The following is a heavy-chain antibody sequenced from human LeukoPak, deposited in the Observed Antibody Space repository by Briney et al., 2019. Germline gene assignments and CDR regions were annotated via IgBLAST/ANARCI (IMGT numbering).Heavy chain of an antibody. CDR1: GGSISSGGYS. Sequence: PSETLSLTCAVSGGSISSGGYSWSWIRQPSGKGLEWIGYIYHSGSTYYNPSLKSRVTISVDRSKNQFSLKLSSVTAADTAVYYCASMTTVTGRFDYWGQGTLVTVSS. V-gene: IGHV4-30-2*01. J-gene: IGHJ4*02. D-gene: IGHD4-11*01. CDR3: ASMTTVTGRFDY. CDR2: IYHSGST.